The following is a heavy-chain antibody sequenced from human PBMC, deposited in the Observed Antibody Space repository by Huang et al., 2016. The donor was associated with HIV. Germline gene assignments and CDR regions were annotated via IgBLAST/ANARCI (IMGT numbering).Heavy chain of an antibody. J-gene: IGHJ4*02. CDR1: GYTLTSYG. CDR2: ISGDTGYT. V-gene: IGHV1-18*04. CDR3: ARESVWFGELYFDY. D-gene: IGHD3-10*01. Sequence: QVQMVQSAAEVKKPGASVKVSCKGSGYTLTSYGISWVREAPGQGLEWMGWISGDTGYTNYAGKFQGRVTLTKDSSTNTAYMELRSLRYDDTAVYYCARESVWFGELYFDYWGQGTLVAVSS.